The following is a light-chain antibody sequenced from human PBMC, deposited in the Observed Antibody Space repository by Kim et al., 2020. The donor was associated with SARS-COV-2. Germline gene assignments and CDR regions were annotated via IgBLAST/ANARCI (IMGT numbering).Light chain of an antibody. CDR1: GNNVGNEG. CDR2: RDD. Sequence: QTATLACTGHGNNVGNEGAAWLQQHQGHPPKLLSYRDDNRPSGISERLSASRSGNTASLTITGLQPEDEADYYCSAWDSSLSAWVFGGGTQLTVL. J-gene: IGLJ3*02. V-gene: IGLV10-54*01. CDR3: SAWDSSLSAWV.